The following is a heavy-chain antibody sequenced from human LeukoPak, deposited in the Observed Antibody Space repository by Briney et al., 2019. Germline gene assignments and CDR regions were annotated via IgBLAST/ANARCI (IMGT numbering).Heavy chain of an antibody. V-gene: IGHV3-7*01. CDR3: ARDRGIFYMDV. CDR1: GFTFSSYW. CDR2: IKQDGSEK. D-gene: IGHD3-3*01. Sequence: GESLRLSCAASGFTFSSYWMSWVRQAPGKGLEWVANIKQDGSEKYYVDSVKGRFTISRDNAKNSLYLQMNSLRAEDTAVYYCARDRGIFYMDVWGKGTTVTVSS. J-gene: IGHJ6*03.